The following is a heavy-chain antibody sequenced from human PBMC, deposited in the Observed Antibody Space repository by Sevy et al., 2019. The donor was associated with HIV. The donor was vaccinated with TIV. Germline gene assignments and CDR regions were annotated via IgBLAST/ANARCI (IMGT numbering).Heavy chain of an antibody. D-gene: IGHD6-19*01. V-gene: IGHV1-18*01. CDR3: ARGGGGWEYYYYYYGMDV. CDR2: ISAYNGNT. J-gene: IGHJ6*02. Sequence: ASVKVSCKASGYTFTSYGISWVRQAPGQGLEWMGWISAYNGNTNYAQKLQGRVTMTTDTSTSTANMELRSLGSDDTAVYYWARGGGGWEYYYYYYGMDVWGQGTTVTVSS. CDR1: GYTFTSYG.